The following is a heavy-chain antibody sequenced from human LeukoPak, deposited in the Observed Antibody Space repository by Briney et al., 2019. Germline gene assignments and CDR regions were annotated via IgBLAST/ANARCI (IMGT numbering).Heavy chain of an antibody. CDR1: GDSVSSNSAA. D-gene: IGHD3-9*01. CDR2: TYYRSKWYN. Sequence: SQTLSLTCAISGDSVSSNSAAWNWIRQSPSRGLEWLGRTYYRSKWYNEYAVSVKSRITINPDTSKNQFSLQLNSVTPEDTAVYYCAREYYDILTGYSNLDYWGQGTLVTVSS. CDR3: AREYYDILTGYSNLDY. V-gene: IGHV6-1*01. J-gene: IGHJ4*02.